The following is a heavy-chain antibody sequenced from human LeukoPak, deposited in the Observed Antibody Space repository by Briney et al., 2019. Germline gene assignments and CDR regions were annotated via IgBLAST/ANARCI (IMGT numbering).Heavy chain of an antibody. CDR2: IKQDGSEK. J-gene: IGHJ5*01. Sequence: QPGGSLRLSCAASGFTFSSYWMNGVRQAPGKGLEWVANIKQDGSEKYYVDSVKGRFTISRDNAKNSLYLQMNSLRAEDTAVYYCARAIVVVPAAINWFDSWGQGTLVTVSS. CDR1: GFTFSSYW. D-gene: IGHD2-2*02. CDR3: ARAIVVVPAAINWFDS. V-gene: IGHV3-7*04.